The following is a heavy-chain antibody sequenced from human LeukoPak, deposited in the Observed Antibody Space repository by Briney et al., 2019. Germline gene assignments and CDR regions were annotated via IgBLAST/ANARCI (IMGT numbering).Heavy chain of an antibody. CDR3: ARERLSPHTAMVPFDP. CDR2: IIPILGIA. V-gene: IGHV1-69*04. J-gene: IGHJ5*02. D-gene: IGHD5-18*01. CDR1: GGTFSSYA. Sequence: SVKVSCKASGGTFSSYAISWVRQAPGQGLEWMGRIIPILGIANYAQKFQGRVTITADKSTSTAYMELSSLRSEDTAVYYCARERLSPHTAMVPFDPWGQGTLVTVSS.